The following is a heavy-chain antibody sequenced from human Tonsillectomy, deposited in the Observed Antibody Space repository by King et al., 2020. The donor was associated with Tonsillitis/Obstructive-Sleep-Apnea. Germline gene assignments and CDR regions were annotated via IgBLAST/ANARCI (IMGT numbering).Heavy chain of an antibody. D-gene: IGHD3-3*01. Sequence: LVESGGGLVQPGGSLRLSCAASGFTFSSYWMSWVRQAPGKGLEWVANIKQDGSEKYYVDSVKGRFTISRDNAKNSLYLQMNSLRAEDTAVYYCARGPSTIFGVAATFFDYWGQGTLVTVSS. J-gene: IGHJ4*02. V-gene: IGHV3-7*01. CDR1: GFTFSSYW. CDR3: ARGPSTIFGVAATFFDY. CDR2: IKQDGSEK.